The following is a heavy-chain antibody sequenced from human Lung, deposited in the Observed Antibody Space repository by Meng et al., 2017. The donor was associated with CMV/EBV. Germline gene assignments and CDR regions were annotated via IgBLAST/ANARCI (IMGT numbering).Heavy chain of an antibody. CDR2: IWYDGNNK. V-gene: IGHV3-33*06. CDR3: AKVWMAGAGNPSDY. D-gene: IGHD6-13*01. Sequence: GGSLKTLCAGSGYSFSSYAMPWVRQAPGKGLEGVGIIWYDGNNKYYADSVKGRFTISRDNSKNSLHLQSNSLGAEDTAFYYCAKVWMAGAGNPSDYWGQGTLVTVSS. J-gene: IGHJ4*02. CDR1: GYSFSSYA.